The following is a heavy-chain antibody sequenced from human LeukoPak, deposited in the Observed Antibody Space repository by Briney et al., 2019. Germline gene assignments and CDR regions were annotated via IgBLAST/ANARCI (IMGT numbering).Heavy chain of an antibody. Sequence: KTGESLKISCKGSGYNFTSYWIGWVRQMPGKGLEWMGIIYPGDSDTRNSPSFQGQVTISADKSISTAYVQWSSLKASDTAMYYCARGAVAGNAYAFDIWGQGTMVTVSS. CDR1: GYNFTSYW. V-gene: IGHV5-51*03. D-gene: IGHD6-19*01. CDR2: IYPGDSDT. J-gene: IGHJ3*02. CDR3: ARGAVAGNAYAFDI.